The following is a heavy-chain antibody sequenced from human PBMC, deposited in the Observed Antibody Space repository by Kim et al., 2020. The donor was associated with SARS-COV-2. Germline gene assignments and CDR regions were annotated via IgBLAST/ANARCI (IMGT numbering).Heavy chain of an antibody. CDR3: ASKILYSLVY. CDR1: GGSISSSSYY. V-gene: IGHV4-39*01. CDR2: IYYSGST. Sequence: SETLSLTCTVSGGSISSSSYYWGWIRQPPGKGLEWIGSIYYSGSTYYNPSLKSRVTISVDTSKNQFSLKLSSVTAADTAVYYCASKILYSLVYWGQGTLVTVSS. J-gene: IGHJ4*02.